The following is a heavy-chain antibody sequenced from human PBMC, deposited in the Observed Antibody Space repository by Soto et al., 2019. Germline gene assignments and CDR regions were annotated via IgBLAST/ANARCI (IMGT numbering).Heavy chain of an antibody. CDR3: TTRNSFHYYGSGSYEYFQH. Sequence: GGSLRLSCAASGFTFSNAWMSWVRQAPGKGLEWVGRIKSKTDGGTTDYAAPVKGRFTISRDDSKNTLYLQMNSLKTEDTAVYYCTTRNSFHYYGSGSYEYFQHWGQGTLVTVSS. CDR1: GFTFSNAW. J-gene: IGHJ1*01. CDR2: IKSKTDGGTT. V-gene: IGHV3-15*01. D-gene: IGHD3-10*01.